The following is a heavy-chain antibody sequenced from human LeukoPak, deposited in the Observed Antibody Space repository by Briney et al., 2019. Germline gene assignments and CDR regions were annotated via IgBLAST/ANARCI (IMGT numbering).Heavy chain of an antibody. CDR3: AREVVATADY. D-gene: IGHD5-12*01. CDR2: ISSGGNSI. CDR1: GFTFSDYY. J-gene: IGHJ4*02. V-gene: IGHV3-11*04. Sequence: PGGSLRLSCAASGFTFSDYYMSWIRQAPGKGLEWLSYISSGGNSISYADSVQGRFTISRDNAKNSLYLQMNSLRAEDTAMYYCAREVVATADYWGQGTLVTVSS.